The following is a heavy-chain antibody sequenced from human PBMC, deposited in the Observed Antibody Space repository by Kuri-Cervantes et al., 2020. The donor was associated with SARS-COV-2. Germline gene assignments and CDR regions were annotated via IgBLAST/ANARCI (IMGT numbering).Heavy chain of an antibody. J-gene: IGHJ4*02. V-gene: IGHV3-23*01. CDR2: ISGSGGST. CDR1: GFTFSSYA. CDR3: AKVQATVTAFDY. D-gene: IGHD4-17*01. Sequence: LSLTCAASGFTFSSYAMSWVRQAPGKGLEWVSAISGSGGSTYYADSVKGRFTISRDNSKNTLYLQMNSLRAEDTAVYYCAKVQATVTAFDYWGQGTLVTVSS.